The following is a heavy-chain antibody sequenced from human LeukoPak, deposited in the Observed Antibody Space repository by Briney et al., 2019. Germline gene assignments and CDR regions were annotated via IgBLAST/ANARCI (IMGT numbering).Heavy chain of an antibody. D-gene: IGHD3-10*01. CDR1: GFTFSDYY. CDR2: ISSSGSTI. V-gene: IGHV3-11*04. Sequence: PGGSLRLSCAASGFTFSDYYMSWIRQAPGKGLEWVSYISSSGSTIYYADSVKGRFTISRDNAKNSLYLQMNSLRAEDTAVYYCAKDPHYYGSGSYYKAVDYWGQGTLVTVSS. J-gene: IGHJ4*02. CDR3: AKDPHYYGSGSYYKAVDY.